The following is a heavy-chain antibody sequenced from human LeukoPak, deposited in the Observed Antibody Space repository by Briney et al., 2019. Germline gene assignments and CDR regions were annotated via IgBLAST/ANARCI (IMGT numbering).Heavy chain of an antibody. CDR3: ATDPSIVGAPYEVY. CDR2: IHYSGRT. D-gene: IGHD1-26*01. Sequence: PSETLSLTCTVSGGSISGTSYYWGWIRQPPGKGPEWIGSIHYSGRTYYKPSLKSRVTISVDTSKNQFSLKLSSVTAADTAVYYCATDPSIVGAPYEVYWGQGTLVTVSS. V-gene: IGHV4-39*07. CDR1: GGSISGTSYY. J-gene: IGHJ4*02.